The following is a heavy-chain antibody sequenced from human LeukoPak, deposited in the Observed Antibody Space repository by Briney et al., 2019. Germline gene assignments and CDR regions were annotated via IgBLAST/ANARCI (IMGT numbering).Heavy chain of an antibody. D-gene: IGHD6-13*01. CDR3: ASGVAAAGTRRYYYYYYMDV. Sequence: ASVKVSCKASGYTFTSYGISWVRQAPGQGLEWMGWISAYNGNTNYAQKFQGRVTITADESTSTAYMELSSLRSEDTAVYYCASGVAAAGTRRYYYYYYMDVWGKGTTVTVSS. J-gene: IGHJ6*03. CDR2: ISAYNGNT. V-gene: IGHV1-18*01. CDR1: GYTFTSYG.